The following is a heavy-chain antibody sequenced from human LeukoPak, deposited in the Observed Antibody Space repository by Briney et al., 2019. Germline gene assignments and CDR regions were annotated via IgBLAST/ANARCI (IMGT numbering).Heavy chain of an antibody. Sequence: GGSLRLSCAASGFTFSSYAMTWVRQAPGKGLEWVSAISGSGGSPYYADSVKGRFTISRDNSKNTLYLQMNSLRAEDTAVYYCAKAAGRLLWFGGNRPYFDYWGQGTLVTVSS. V-gene: IGHV3-23*01. CDR1: GFTFSSYA. D-gene: IGHD3-10*01. CDR2: ISGSGGSP. J-gene: IGHJ4*02. CDR3: AKAAGRLLWFGGNRPYFDY.